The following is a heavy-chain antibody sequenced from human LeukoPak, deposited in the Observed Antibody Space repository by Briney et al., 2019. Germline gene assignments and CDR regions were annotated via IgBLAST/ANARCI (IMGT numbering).Heavy chain of an antibody. Sequence: ASVKVSCKASGYTFTGYYMHWVRQAPGQGLEWMGWINPNSGGTNYAQKFQGRVTMTRDTSISTAYMELSRLRSDDTAVYYCAIYAPGSYGSFDYWGQGTLVTVSS. D-gene: IGHD1-26*01. J-gene: IGHJ4*02. V-gene: IGHV1-2*02. CDR3: AIYAPGSYGSFDY. CDR1: GYTFTGYY. CDR2: INPNSGGT.